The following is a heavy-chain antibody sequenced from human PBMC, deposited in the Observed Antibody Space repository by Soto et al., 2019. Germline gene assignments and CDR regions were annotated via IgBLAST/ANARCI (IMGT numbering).Heavy chain of an antibody. D-gene: IGHD2-15*01. V-gene: IGHV4-39*01. Sequence: SEHLSLPCDVSGVSVDNSQSFLGWVLEPPGKGLEFIGSVYYSGGAYYSPSLKSRVTVSVDTSKNQLSLRVNSVTAADTAVYYCIRVVEAATRQTDSDSWGQGILVNASS. CDR3: IRVVEAATRQTDSDS. J-gene: IGHJ4*02. CDR1: GVSVDNSQSF. CDR2: VYYSGGA.